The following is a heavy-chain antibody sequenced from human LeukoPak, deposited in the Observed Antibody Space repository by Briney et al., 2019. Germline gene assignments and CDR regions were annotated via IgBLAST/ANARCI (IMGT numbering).Heavy chain of an antibody. V-gene: IGHV1-69*04. D-gene: IGHD3-10*01. CDR2: IIPIFGIA. CDR1: GGTFSSYA. CDR3: ARARSLGEDGPYPGMDV. J-gene: IGHJ6*02. Sequence: GSSVKVSCKASGGTFSSYAISWVRQAPGQGLEWMGRIIPIFGIANYAQKFQGRVTITADKSTSTAYMELSSLRSEDTAVYYCARARSLGEDGPYPGMDVWGQGTTVTVSS.